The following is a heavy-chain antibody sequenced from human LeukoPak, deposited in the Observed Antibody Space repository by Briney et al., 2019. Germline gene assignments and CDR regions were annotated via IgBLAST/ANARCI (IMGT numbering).Heavy chain of an antibody. D-gene: IGHD1-26*01. CDR3: AGDQSSWFDP. J-gene: IGHJ5*02. V-gene: IGHV4-4*07. Sequence: PSETLSLTCTVSGGSISSYYWSWIRQPAGKGLEWIGRIYTSGNTNYNPSLKSRVTMSVDTSKNHFSLKLTSVTAADTAVYYRAGDQSSWFDPWGQGTLVTVSS. CDR1: GGSISSYY. CDR2: IYTSGNT.